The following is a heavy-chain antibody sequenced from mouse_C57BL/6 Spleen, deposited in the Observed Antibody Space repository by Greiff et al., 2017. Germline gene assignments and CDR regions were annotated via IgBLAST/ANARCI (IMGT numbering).Heavy chain of an antibody. CDR2: ISSGSSNI. CDR1: GFTFSDYG. D-gene: IGHD1-1*01. J-gene: IGHJ2*01. V-gene: IGHV5-17*01. CDR3: TKVTTVVFDY. Sequence: EVKLVESGGGLVKPGGSLKLSCAASGFTFSDYGMHWVRQAPEKGLEWVAYISSGSSNIYYADTVQGRFTISRDNAKNTLFLQMTSLRSEDTAMYYCTKVTTVVFDYWGQGTTLTVSS.